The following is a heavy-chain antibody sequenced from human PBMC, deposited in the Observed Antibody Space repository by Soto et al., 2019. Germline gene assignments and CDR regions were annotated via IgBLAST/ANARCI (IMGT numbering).Heavy chain of an antibody. D-gene: IGHD1-26*01. CDR3: ARVVPRGGSYFDY. V-gene: IGHV3-30*04. J-gene: IGHJ4*02. CDR1: GFTFSSYA. Sequence: GGSLRLSCAASGFTFSSYAMHWVRQAPGKGLEWVAVISYDGSNKYYADSVKGRFTISRDNSKNTLYLQMNSLRAEDTAVYYCARVVPRGGSYFDYWGQGTLVTVSS. CDR2: ISYDGSNK.